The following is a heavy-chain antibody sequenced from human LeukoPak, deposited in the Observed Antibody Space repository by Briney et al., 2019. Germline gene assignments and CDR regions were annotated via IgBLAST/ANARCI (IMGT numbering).Heavy chain of an antibody. CDR3: AREAGRALDI. Sequence: SETLSLTCAVAGGSLSSGGYAWSWLRQPPGRGLEWIGYIYHSGSTYYNPSLKSRVTISVDRSKNQFSLKLSSVTAADTAVYYCAREAGRALDIWGQGTVVTVSS. CDR2: IYHSGST. CDR1: GGSLSSGGYA. V-gene: IGHV4-30-2*01. J-gene: IGHJ3*02.